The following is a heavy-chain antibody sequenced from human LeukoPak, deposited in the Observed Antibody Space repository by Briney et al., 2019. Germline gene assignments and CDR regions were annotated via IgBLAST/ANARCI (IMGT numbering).Heavy chain of an antibody. V-gene: IGHV4-38-2*02. Sequence: PSETLSLTCFVFGYSISNDYYWAWIRQPPGKGLEWIGNIYHSGGSYYNPSLKSRVTILVDTSKLQFSLKLSSVTAADTAVYYCAKAGTTGIHHWFDPWGQGNLVTVSS. CDR2: IYHSGGS. J-gene: IGHJ5*02. CDR3: AKAGTTGIHHWFDP. CDR1: GYSISNDYY. D-gene: IGHD1-1*01.